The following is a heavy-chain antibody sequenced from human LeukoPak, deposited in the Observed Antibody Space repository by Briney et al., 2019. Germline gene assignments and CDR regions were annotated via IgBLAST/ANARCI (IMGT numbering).Heavy chain of an antibody. V-gene: IGHV4/OR15-8*01. Sequence: SETLSLTCGVSVGSISSGNWWSWVRQSPGKGLEWIGEIYHNGTPNYNPSLESRVTISADTFKNHFSLKLTSVTAANTAVYYCATAPILRGEGGEHYKYGMDVWGQGTTVIVSS. D-gene: IGHD2-2*02. CDR2: IYHNGTP. CDR1: VGSISSGNW. J-gene: IGHJ6*02. CDR3: ATAPILRGEGGEHYKYGMDV.